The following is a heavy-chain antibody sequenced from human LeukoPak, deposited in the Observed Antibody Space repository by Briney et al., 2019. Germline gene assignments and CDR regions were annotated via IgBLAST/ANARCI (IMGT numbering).Heavy chain of an antibody. CDR2: IYTSGST. CDR3: ASRKKYCSSTSCYPLGY. J-gene: IGHJ4*02. CDR1: GGSISSYY. V-gene: IGHV4-4*07. D-gene: IGHD2-2*01. Sequence: SETLSLTCTVSGGSISSYYWSWIRQPAGKGLEWIGRIYTSGSTNYNPSLKSRVTMSVDTSKNQFSLKLSSVTAADTAVYYCASRKKYCSSTSCYPLGYWGQGTLVTVSS.